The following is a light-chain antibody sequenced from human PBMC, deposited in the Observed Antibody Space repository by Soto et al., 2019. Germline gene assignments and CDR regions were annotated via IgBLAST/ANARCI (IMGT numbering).Light chain of an antibody. CDR2: EVS. V-gene: IGLV2-23*02. CDR3: CSYAGGSTSFYV. Sequence: QSALTQPASVSGSPGQSITISCTGTSSDIGSYNLVSWYQQHPGKAPKLMIYEVSKRPSGVSNRFSGSNSGNTASLTISGLQAEDEADYYCCSYAGGSTSFYVFGTGTKLTVL. CDR1: SSDIGSYNL. J-gene: IGLJ1*01.